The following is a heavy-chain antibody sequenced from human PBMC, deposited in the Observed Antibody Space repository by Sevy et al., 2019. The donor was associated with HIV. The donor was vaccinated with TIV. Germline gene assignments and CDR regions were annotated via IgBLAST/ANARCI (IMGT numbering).Heavy chain of an antibody. V-gene: IGHV5-51*01. CDR1: GYTFANYW. CDR3: ARYPIVVVPAAEYYFDY. D-gene: IGHD2-2*01. Sequence: GESLKISCRGSGYTFANYWIGWVRQMPGKGLEWMGVIYPGDSVTRYSLSFQGQVTMSADKSTSTAYLQWSSLKTSDTAIYYCARYPIVVVPAAEYYFDYWGQGTLVTVSS. J-gene: IGHJ4*02. CDR2: IYPGDSVT.